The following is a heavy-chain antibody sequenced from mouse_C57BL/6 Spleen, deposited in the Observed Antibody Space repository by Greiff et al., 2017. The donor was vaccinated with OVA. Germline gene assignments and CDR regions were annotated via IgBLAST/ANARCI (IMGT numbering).Heavy chain of an antibody. CDR1: GYTFTSYW. J-gene: IGHJ1*03. CDR2: IDPSDSYT. V-gene: IGHV1-50*01. Sequence: QVQLQQPGAELVKPGASVKLSCKASGYTFTSYWMQWVKQRPGQGLEWIGEIDPSDSYTNYNQKFKGKATLTVDTSSSTAYMQLSSLTSEDSAVYYCARRYYVGWYFDVWGTGTTVTVSS. CDR3: ARRYYVGWYFDV. D-gene: IGHD1-1*01.